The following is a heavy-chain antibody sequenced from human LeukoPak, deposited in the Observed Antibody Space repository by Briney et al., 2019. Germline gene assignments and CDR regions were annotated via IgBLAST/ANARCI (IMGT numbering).Heavy chain of an antibody. CDR2: ISSGGSVI. V-gene: IGHV3-48*03. Sequence: GGSLRLSCAASGFTFSSYEMNCVRQAPGKGLEWVSYISSGGSVIYYADSVKGRFTISRDNAKNSLYLQMNSLRAEDTAVYYCARDFYGDYPFFDYWGQGTLVTVSS. CDR1: GFTFSSYE. D-gene: IGHD4-17*01. J-gene: IGHJ4*02. CDR3: ARDFYGDYPFFDY.